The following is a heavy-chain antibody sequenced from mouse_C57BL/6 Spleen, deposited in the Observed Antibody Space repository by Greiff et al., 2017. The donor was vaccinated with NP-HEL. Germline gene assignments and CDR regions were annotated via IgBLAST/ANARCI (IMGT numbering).Heavy chain of an antibody. CDR1: GYTFTSYR. V-gene: IGHV1-53*01. D-gene: IGHD2-3*01. CDR2: INPSNGGT. Sequence: VQLQQSGTELVKPGASVKLSCKASGYTFTSYRMHWVKQRPGQGLEWIGNINPSNGGTNYNEKFKSKATLTVDKSSSTAYMQLSSLTSEASAVYYGARGEIYYGYSYAMDYWGQGTSVTVSS. CDR3: ARGEIYYGYSYAMDY. J-gene: IGHJ4*01.